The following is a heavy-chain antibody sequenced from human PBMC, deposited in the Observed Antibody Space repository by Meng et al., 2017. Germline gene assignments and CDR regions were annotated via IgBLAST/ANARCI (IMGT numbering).Heavy chain of an antibody. CDR3: ARDLGY. CDR1: GFTVSSHF. Sequence: VQVVESGVCLLPPGVSCVCSCAASGFTVSSHFMSWVRRAPAKGLEWVSFIYCGGSTYYADYVKGRFTISRDNYKNTLYLQMNSLRADDTAVYYCARDLGYWGQGTLVTVSS. CDR2: IYCGGST. V-gene: IGHV3-53*01. D-gene: IGHD3-16*01. J-gene: IGHJ4*02.